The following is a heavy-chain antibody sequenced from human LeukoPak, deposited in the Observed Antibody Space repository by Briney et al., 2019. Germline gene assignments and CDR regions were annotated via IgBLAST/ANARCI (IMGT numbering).Heavy chain of an antibody. CDR2: ISSSSSTI. Sequence: PGGSLRLSCAASGFTFSSYSMNWVRQAPGKGLEWVSYISSSSSTIYYADSVKGRFTISRDNAKNSLYLQMNSLRAEDTAVYYCAREGRTGRPPCFDFWGQGTLVTVSS. D-gene: IGHD7-27*01. V-gene: IGHV3-48*04. CDR1: GFTFSSYS. J-gene: IGHJ4*02. CDR3: AREGRTGRPPCFDF.